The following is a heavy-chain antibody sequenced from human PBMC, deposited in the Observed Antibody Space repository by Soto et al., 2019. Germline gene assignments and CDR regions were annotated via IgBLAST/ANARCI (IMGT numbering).Heavy chain of an antibody. J-gene: IGHJ5*02. CDR1: GGSINSDDSF. CDR2: LYYGGST. V-gene: IGHV4-39*01. Sequence: SETLSLTCSVSGGSINSDDSFWGWVRQSPGKGLEWIGSLYYGGSTFYNPSLKSRVTISLDTSKNQFSLRLTSVTAADTAIYYCAGQLPVGATSWFDPWGQGTLVTVSS. D-gene: IGHD1-26*01. CDR3: AGQLPVGATSWFDP.